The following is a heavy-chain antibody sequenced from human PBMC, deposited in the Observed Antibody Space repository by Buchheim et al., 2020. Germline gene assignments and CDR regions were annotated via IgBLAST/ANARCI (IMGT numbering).Heavy chain of an antibody. CDR3: AKDLTGTTSGLDH. J-gene: IGHJ5*02. Sequence: QVQLMQSGAEVKKPGSSVKVSCRASGGTFSSYAFSWVRQAPGQGLEWMGGIIPLFGTANYAQRFQGRVTITADESTSPAHMELRSLRSEDTALYYCAKDLTGTTSGLDHWGQGTL. CDR2: IIPLFGTA. V-gene: IGHV1-69*01. D-gene: IGHD1-20*01. CDR1: GGTFSSYA.